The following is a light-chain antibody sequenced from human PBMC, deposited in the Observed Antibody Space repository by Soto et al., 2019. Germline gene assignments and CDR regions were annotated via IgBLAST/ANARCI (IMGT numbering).Light chain of an antibody. CDR2: GNT. Sequence: QSVLTQPPSVSGAPVQRVTISCTGSSSNIGAGYEVHWYQHLPGKAPKLLIYGNTNRPSGVPDRFSGSKSGTSASLAITGLQAEDEADYYCQSYDSSLSASYVFGGGTKVTVL. CDR3: QSYDSSLSASYV. V-gene: IGLV1-40*01. J-gene: IGLJ1*01. CDR1: SSNIGAGYE.